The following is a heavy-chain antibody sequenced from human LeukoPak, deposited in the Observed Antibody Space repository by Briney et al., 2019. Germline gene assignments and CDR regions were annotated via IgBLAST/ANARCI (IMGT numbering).Heavy chain of an antibody. CDR2: ISSSGSTI. CDR3: AKFIAVAEALDC. J-gene: IGHJ4*02. V-gene: IGHV3-48*03. D-gene: IGHD6-19*01. CDR1: GFTFSSYE. Sequence: KARGSLRLSCAASGFTFSSYEMNWVRQAPGKGLEWVSYISSSGSTIYYADSVKGRFTISRDNAKNSLYLQMNSLRAEDTAVYYCAKFIAVAEALDCWGQGTLVTVSS.